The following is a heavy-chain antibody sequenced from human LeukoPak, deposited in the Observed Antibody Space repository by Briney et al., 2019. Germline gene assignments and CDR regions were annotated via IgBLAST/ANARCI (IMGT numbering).Heavy chain of an antibody. D-gene: IGHD5-18*01. Sequence: GESLKISCKGSGHSFTTNWIGWVRQMPGKGLEWMGIIYPGDSETRFSPSFQGQVTISADKSISTAYLQWSSLKASDTAMYYCVRSRGYSYGYSYYFDYWGQGTLVTVSS. J-gene: IGHJ4*02. CDR2: IYPGDSET. CDR3: VRSRGYSYGYSYYFDY. CDR1: GHSFTTNW. V-gene: IGHV5-51*01.